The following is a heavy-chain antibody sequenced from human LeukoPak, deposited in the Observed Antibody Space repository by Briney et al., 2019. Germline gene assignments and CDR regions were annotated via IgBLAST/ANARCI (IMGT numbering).Heavy chain of an antibody. Sequence: SETLPLTCTVSGGSISSYYWSWIRQPPGKGLEWIGYIYYSGSTNYNPSLKSRVTISVDTSKNQFSLKLSSVTAADTAVYYCARDKGVSHFDYWGQGTLVTVSS. CDR3: ARDKGVSHFDY. V-gene: IGHV4-59*01. CDR2: IYYSGST. J-gene: IGHJ4*02. D-gene: IGHD3-16*01. CDR1: GGSISSYY.